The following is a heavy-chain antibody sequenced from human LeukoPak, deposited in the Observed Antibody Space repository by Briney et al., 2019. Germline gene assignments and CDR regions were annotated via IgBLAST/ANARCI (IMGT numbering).Heavy chain of an antibody. Sequence: GGSLRLSCAASGFTFSGSAMHWVRQASGKGLEWVGRIRSKTNSYATAYAASVKGRFTISRDDSKNTAYLQMNSLKTEDTAVYYCTRLLVKYQRFDWFDPWGQGTLVTVSS. J-gene: IGHJ5*02. CDR2: IRSKTNSYAT. CDR3: TRLLVKYQRFDWFDP. V-gene: IGHV3-73*01. CDR1: GFTFSGSA. D-gene: IGHD2-2*01.